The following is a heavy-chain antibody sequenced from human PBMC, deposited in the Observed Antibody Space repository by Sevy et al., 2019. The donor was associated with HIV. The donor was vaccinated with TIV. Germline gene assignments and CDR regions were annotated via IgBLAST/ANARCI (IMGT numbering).Heavy chain of an antibody. CDR3: ARQMYSRSWYRRGAFDI. V-gene: IGHV5-51*01. J-gene: IGHJ3*02. Sequence: GESLKISCKGSGYSFTSYWIGWVRQMPGKGLEWMGIIYPGDSDTRYSPSFQGQVTISADKSISTAYLQWSRLKASDTAMYYCARQMYSRSWYRRGAFDIWGQGTMVTVPS. D-gene: IGHD6-13*01. CDR2: IYPGDSDT. CDR1: GYSFTSYW.